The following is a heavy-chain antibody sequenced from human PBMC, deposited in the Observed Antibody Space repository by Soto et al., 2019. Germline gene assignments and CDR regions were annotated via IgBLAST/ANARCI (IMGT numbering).Heavy chain of an antibody. Sequence: EVQLVESGGGLVKPGGSLRLSCAASGFTFSSYSMNWVRQAPGKGLEWVSSISSRSSYIYYADSVKGRFTISRDNAKNSLYLQRNSLRADDTAVYYCARAGTNVSRLRSSSWLYWGQGTLVTVSS. CDR3: ARAGTNVSRLRSSSWLY. V-gene: IGHV3-21*01. J-gene: IGHJ4*02. CDR1: GFTFSSYS. D-gene: IGHD6-13*01. CDR2: ISSRSSYI.